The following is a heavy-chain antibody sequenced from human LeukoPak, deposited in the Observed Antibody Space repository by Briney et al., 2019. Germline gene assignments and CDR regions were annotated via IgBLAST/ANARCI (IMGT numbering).Heavy chain of an antibody. CDR1: GYTFTGYY. V-gene: IGHV1-2*02. CDR2: INPNSGGT. Sequence: ASVKVSCKASGYTFTGYYMHWVRQAPGQGLEWMGWINPNSGGTNYAQKFQGRVTMTRDTSISTAYMELSRLRSDDTAVYYCARGYGDYVVTEGPNSSEAYNWFDPWGQGTLVTVSS. D-gene: IGHD4-17*01. J-gene: IGHJ5*02. CDR3: ARGYGDYVVTEGPNSSEAYNWFDP.